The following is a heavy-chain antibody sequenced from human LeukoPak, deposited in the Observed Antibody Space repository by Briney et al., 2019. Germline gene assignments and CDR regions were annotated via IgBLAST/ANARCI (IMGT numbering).Heavy chain of an antibody. CDR1: AASFSSHY. J-gene: IGHJ3*02. V-gene: IGHV4-59*11. D-gene: IGHD4-17*01. CDR3: TRDLVTVTKGFDI. Sequence: PSETLSLTCAVSAASFSSHYWTWIRQSPGKGLEWIGYISYIGSTNYNPSLKSRVTISIDTSRNQFSLKLRSVTAADTAVYYCTRDLVTVTKGFDIWGQGTMVSVSS. CDR2: ISYIGST.